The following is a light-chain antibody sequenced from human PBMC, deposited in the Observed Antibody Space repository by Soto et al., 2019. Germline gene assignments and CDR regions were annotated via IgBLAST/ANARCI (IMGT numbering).Light chain of an antibody. CDR2: EVD. Sequence: QSALTQPASVSGSPGQSITISCTGTSSDVGGYNYVSWYQQHPGKAPKLMIYEVDNRPSGVSNRFSGSKSGNTASLTISGLQAEDEADYYCSSFTSSYTPRVFGTGTKLTVL. V-gene: IGLV2-14*03. CDR3: SSFTSSYTPRV. CDR1: SSDVGGYNY. J-gene: IGLJ1*01.